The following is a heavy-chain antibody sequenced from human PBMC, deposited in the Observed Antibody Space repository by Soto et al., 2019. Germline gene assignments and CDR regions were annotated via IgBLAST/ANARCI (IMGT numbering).Heavy chain of an antibody. CDR3: AIIDY. J-gene: IGHJ4*02. CDR1: GGSFSVYY. CDR2: INHSGST. Sequence: PSETMCLTCAVYGGSFSVYYWSWIRQPPGKGLEWIGEINHSGSTNYNPSLKSRVTISVDTSKNQFSLKLSSVTAADTAVYYCAIIDYWGQGTLVTVSS. V-gene: IGHV4-34*01.